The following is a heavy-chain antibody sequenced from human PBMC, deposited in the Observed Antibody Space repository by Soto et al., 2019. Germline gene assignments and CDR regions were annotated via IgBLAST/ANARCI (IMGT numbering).Heavy chain of an antibody. CDR2: IYYSGST. CDR1: GGSFSGYY. CDR3: ARIGAVAGYYFDY. V-gene: IGHV4-59*01. D-gene: IGHD6-19*01. J-gene: IGHJ4*02. Sequence: PSETLSLTCTVSGGSFSGYYWSWIRQPPGKGLEWIGYIYYSGSTNYNPSLKSRVTISVDTSKNQFSLKLSSVTAADTAVYYCARIGAVAGYYFDYWGQGTLVTVSS.